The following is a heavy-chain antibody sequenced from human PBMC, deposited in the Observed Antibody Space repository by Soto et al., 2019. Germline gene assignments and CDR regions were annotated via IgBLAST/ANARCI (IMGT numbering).Heavy chain of an antibody. J-gene: IGHJ4*02. CDR1: GFTVSTKY. Sequence: EVQLVESGGGLVQPVGSLRLSCAASGFTVSTKYMSWVRQAPGKGLEWVSVIYSGGSTFYADSVRGRFTISRDNSKNTVKLQRNSLRAEDTAVYYCARDPWAADYWGQGTLVTVSS. D-gene: IGHD3-16*01. CDR2: IYSGGST. CDR3: ARDPWAADY. V-gene: IGHV3-66*01.